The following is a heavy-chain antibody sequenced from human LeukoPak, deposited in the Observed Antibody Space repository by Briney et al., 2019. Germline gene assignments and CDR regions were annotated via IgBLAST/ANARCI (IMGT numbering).Heavy chain of an antibody. Sequence: GGSLRLSCAASGFPFSSYWMSWVRQTLGKGLEWVANIKEDGSEKYYVDSVKGRFTISRDNAKNSLYLQMNSLRAEDTAVYYCASLALMGIAADDYFDYWGQGTLVTVSS. V-gene: IGHV3-7*05. CDR2: IKEDGSEK. J-gene: IGHJ4*02. D-gene: IGHD6-13*01. CDR1: GFPFSSYW. CDR3: ASLALMGIAADDYFDY.